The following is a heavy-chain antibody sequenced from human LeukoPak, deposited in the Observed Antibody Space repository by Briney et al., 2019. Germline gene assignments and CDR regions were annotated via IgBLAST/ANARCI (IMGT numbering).Heavy chain of an antibody. CDR3: ARSSRKAHGSGSPPGY. J-gene: IGHJ4*02. CDR2: IIPIFGTA. Sequence: AASVKVSCKASGGTFSSYAISWVRQAPGQGLEWMGGIIPIFGTANYAQKFQGRVTITADKSTSTAYMELSSLRSEDTAVYYCARSSRKAHGSGSPPGYWGQGTLVTVSS. V-gene: IGHV1-69*06. CDR1: GGTFSSYA. D-gene: IGHD3-10*01.